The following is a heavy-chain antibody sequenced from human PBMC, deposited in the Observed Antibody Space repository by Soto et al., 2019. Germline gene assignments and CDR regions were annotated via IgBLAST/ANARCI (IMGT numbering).Heavy chain of an antibody. CDR2: ISGYNGNT. J-gene: IGHJ4*02. Sequence: VQLVESGAEVKKPGASVKVSCKASSYSFSSYGISWVRQAPRQGLEWMGWISGYNGNTNYAQKLQGRLTMTTDSSTSTAYMELRSLRSDDTAVYYCARNLGSGSYYVDWGQGTLVSVSS. CDR3: ARNLGSGSYYVD. CDR1: SYSFSSYG. V-gene: IGHV1-18*04. D-gene: IGHD1-26*01.